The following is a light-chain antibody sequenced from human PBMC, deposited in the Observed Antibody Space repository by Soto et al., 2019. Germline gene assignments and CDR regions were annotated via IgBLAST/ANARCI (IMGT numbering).Light chain of an antibody. CDR1: RTVDGNY. Sequence: PGGRATLSCRASRTVDGNYLAWYHQKPGQPPRLLIHSASTRAPGIPDRFSASGAGTDFTLTISRLEPEDSAVYYCQQYSASPRTFGPGTKVDIK. CDR3: QQYSASPRT. V-gene: IGKV3-20*01. J-gene: IGKJ3*01. CDR2: SAS.